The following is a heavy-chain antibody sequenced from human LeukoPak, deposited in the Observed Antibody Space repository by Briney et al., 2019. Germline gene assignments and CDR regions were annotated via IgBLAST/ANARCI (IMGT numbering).Heavy chain of an antibody. CDR3: ARVMVVPAASPWYFDY. CDR2: ISSSSSYI. D-gene: IGHD2-2*01. J-gene: IGHJ4*02. Sequence: GGSLRLSCAASGFTFSSYSMKWVRQAPGKGLEWVSSISSSSSYIYYADSVKGRFTISRDNAKNSLYLQMNSLRAEDTAVYYCARVMVVPAASPWYFDYWGQGTLVTVSS. V-gene: IGHV3-21*01. CDR1: GFTFSSYS.